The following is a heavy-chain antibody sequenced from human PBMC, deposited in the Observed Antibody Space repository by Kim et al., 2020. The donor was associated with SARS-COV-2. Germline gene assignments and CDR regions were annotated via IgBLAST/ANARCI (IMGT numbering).Heavy chain of an antibody. CDR1: GGSISSYY. Sequence: SETLSLTCTVSGGSISSYYWSWIRQPPGKGLEWIGYIYYSGSTNYNPSLKSRVTISVDTSKNQFSLKLSSVTAADTAVYYCARVGRGVSYWGQGTLVTVSS. CDR3: ARVGRGVSY. D-gene: IGHD3-10*01. CDR2: IYYSGST. V-gene: IGHV4-59*01. J-gene: IGHJ4*02.